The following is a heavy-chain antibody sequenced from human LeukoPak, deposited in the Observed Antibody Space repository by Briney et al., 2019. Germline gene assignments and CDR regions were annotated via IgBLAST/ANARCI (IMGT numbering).Heavy chain of an antibody. Sequence: SETLSLTCTVSGGSISSYYWSWIRQPPGKGLEWIGYIYYSGSTNYNPSLKSRVTISVDTSKNQFSLKLSSVTAADTAVYYCARYVGAAFAYYFDYWGQGTLVTVSS. CDR3: ARYVGAAFAYYFDY. J-gene: IGHJ4*02. V-gene: IGHV4-59*08. CDR2: IYYSGST. D-gene: IGHD2-15*01. CDR1: GGSISSYY.